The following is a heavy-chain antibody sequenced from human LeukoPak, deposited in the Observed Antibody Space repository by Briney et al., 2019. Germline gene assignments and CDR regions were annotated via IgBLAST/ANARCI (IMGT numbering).Heavy chain of an antibody. V-gene: IGHV3-21*01. CDR2: ISSSSTYI. D-gene: IGHD2-21*02. CDR3: ATLYCGGYCSNYFDH. CDR1: GFTFSRHS. J-gene: IGHJ4*02. Sequence: PGGSLRLSCTASGFTFSRHSLSWVRQAPGRGLEWVSLISSSSTYIYYADSVQGRFIISRDNAKNTVFLQMNSLRAEDTAVYYCATLYCGGYCSNYFDHWGQGTLVTVSS.